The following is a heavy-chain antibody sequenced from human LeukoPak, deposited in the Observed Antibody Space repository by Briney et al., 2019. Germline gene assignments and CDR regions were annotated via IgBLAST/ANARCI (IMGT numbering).Heavy chain of an antibody. V-gene: IGHV3-66*01. Sequence: GGSLRLSCAASGFTVSSNYMSWVRQAPGKGLEWVSVIYSGGSTYYADSVKGRFTISRDNSKNTLYLQMNSLRAEDTAVYYCAKDPEYSSSSDPDYWGQGTLVTVSS. CDR3: AKDPEYSSSSDPDY. CDR1: GFTVSSNY. J-gene: IGHJ4*02. D-gene: IGHD6-6*01. CDR2: IYSGGST.